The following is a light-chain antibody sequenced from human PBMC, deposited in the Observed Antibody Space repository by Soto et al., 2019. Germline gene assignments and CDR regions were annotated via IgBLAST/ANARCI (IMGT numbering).Light chain of an antibody. CDR3: QSYDGSLSSSV. J-gene: IGLJ2*01. Sequence: QSVLRQPPSVSGTPGQRVSISCTGTSSNIGAGYDVHWYQQLPGTAPRLLILGNINRPSGVPDRFSGSKSGTSASLAITGLQSEDEATYYCQSYDGSLSSSVFGAGTKLTVL. CDR2: GNI. V-gene: IGLV1-40*01. CDR1: SSNIGAGYD.